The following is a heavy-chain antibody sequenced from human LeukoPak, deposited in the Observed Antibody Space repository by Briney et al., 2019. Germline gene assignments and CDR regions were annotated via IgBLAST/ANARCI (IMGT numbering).Heavy chain of an antibody. Sequence: SETLSLTCTVSGYSISSGYYWGWIRQPPGKGLEWIGSIYHSGSTYYNPSLKSRVTISVDTSKNQFSLKLRSVTAADTAVYYRARVTSRLGVCDYWGQGSLVTVSS. D-gene: IGHD2-8*01. CDR1: GYSISSGYY. CDR2: IYHSGST. J-gene: IGHJ4*02. CDR3: ARVTSRLGVCDY. V-gene: IGHV4-38-2*02.